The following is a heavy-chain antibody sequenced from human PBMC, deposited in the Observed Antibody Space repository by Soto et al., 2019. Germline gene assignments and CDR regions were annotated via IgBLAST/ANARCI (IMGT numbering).Heavy chain of an antibody. CDR3: PLSAGFDY. D-gene: IGHD6-13*01. V-gene: IGHV2-5*02. CDR2: IYWDDDK. J-gene: IGHJ4*03. CDR1: GFSLSTDGVG. Sequence: QITLKESGPTLVKPTQTLTLTCTFSGFSLSTDGVGVGWIRQPPGKALEWLALIYWDDDKRYSPSLRSRLTITQDTSKTQVVVTMPNMDPVDTATYYCPLSAGFDYWGHGTLVTVSS.